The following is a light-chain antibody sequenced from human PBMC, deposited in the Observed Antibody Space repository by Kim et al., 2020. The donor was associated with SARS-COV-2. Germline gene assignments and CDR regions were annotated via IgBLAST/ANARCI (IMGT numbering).Light chain of an antibody. CDR2: AAS. J-gene: IGKJ2*03. Sequence: ASTGGRVTITCRASQGISSYLAWYQQKPGKAPKLLIYAASTLQSGVPSRFSGSGSGTDFTLTISCLQSEDFATYYCQQYYSYLPYSFGQGTKLEI. CDR3: QQYYSYLPYS. V-gene: IGKV1-8*01. CDR1: QGISSY.